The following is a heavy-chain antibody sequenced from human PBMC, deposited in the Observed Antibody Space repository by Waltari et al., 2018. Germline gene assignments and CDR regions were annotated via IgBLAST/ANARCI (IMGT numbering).Heavy chain of an antibody. D-gene: IGHD5-12*01. V-gene: IGHV4-38-2*01. J-gene: IGHJ4*02. Sequence: QVQLQESGPGLVKPSETLSLTCAVSGYSISSGYYWGWIRQPPGKGLEWIGSIYHTGSTHYNPSLKSRVTISVDTSKNQFSLKLSSVAAADTAVYYCARGGGYETFDYWGQGTLVTVSS. CDR3: ARGGGYETFDY. CDR1: GYSISSGYY. CDR2: IYHTGST.